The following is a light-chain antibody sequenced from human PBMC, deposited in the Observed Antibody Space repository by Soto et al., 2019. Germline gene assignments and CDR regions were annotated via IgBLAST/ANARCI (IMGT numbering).Light chain of an antibody. J-gene: IGKJ1*01. CDR1: QSVSSSY. Sequence: EIALTQSPGTLSLSPGERATLSCRASQSVSSSYLAWYQQKPGQAPRLLIYGASSRATGIPDRFSGSGSGTEFTLTISRLEPEDFAVYYCQQYGSSRETFGQGTKVEIK. V-gene: IGKV3-20*01. CDR2: GAS. CDR3: QQYGSSRET.